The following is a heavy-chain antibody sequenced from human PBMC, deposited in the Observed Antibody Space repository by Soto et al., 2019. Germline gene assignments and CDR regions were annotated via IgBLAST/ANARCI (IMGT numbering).Heavy chain of an antibody. CDR1: GSTFTSDD. CDR2: MNPNSGNT. J-gene: IGHJ5*02. V-gene: IGHV1-8*01. CDR3: AGDPYYYDSSGYYNWFDP. D-gene: IGHD3-22*01. Sequence: ASVKVSCKNSGSTFTSDDVNWLRQATAQGPEWMGCMNPNSGNTGYAQKFQGRVTMTRNTSISTAYMELSSLRSEDTAVYYCAGDPYYYDSSGYYNWFDPWGQGTLVTVSS.